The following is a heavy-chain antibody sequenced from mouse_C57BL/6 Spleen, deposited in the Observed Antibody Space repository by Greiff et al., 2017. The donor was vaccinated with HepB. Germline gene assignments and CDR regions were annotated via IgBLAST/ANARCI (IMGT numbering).Heavy chain of an antibody. V-gene: IGHV1-26*01. J-gene: IGHJ3*01. CDR1: GYTFTDYY. CDR3: ARDDYYGSSYVGLAY. D-gene: IGHD1-1*01. CDR2: INPNNGGT. Sequence: EVQLQQSGPELVKPGASVKISCKASGYTFTDYYMNWVKQSHGKSLEWIGDINPNNGGTSYNQKFKGKATLTVDKSSSTAYMELRSLTSEDSAVYYCARDDYYGSSYVGLAYWGQGTLVTVSA.